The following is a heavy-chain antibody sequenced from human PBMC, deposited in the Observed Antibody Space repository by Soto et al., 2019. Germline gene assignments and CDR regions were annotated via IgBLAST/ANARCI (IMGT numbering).Heavy chain of an antibody. Sequence: EVQLLESGGKLVQPGGSLTLSCAASGVTFSTYAMAWVRQATGKGLEWVSGVSASGLNTDYAEPVKGRFYISRYNSKNRVSLHRTSLRAEDTALYYCAIERPRGTSGYFFDYWCQGTTVTCSS. CDR2: VSASGLNT. J-gene: IGHJ4*02. D-gene: IGHD1-1*01. V-gene: IGHV3-23*01. CDR3: AIERPRGTSGYFFDY. CDR1: GVTFSTYA.